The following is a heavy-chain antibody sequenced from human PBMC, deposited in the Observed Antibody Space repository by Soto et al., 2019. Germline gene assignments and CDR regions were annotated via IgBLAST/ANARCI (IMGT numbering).Heavy chain of an antibody. V-gene: IGHV1-2*04. CDR1: GYTFTGYY. D-gene: IGHD5-18*01. J-gene: IGHJ5*02. Sequence: ASVKVSCKASGYTFTGYYMHWVRQAPGQGLEWMGWINPNSGGTNYAQRFQGWVTMTRDTSISTAYMELSRLRSDDTAVYYCARANSYGYNNWFDPWGQGTLVTVSS. CDR3: ARANSYGYNNWFDP. CDR2: INPNSGGT.